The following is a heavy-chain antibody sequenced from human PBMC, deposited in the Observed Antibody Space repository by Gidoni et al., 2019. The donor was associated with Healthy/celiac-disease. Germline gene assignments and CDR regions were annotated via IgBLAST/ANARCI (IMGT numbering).Heavy chain of an antibody. V-gene: IGHV4-61*02. CDR1: GGSISSGSYY. CDR3: ARDRYYYDSSGTPPGFDL. D-gene: IGHD3-22*01. J-gene: IGHJ2*01. Sequence: QVQLQESGPGLVKPSQTLSLTCPVSGGSISSGSYYWSWLRQPAGKGLEWIGRIYTSGSTNYNPSLKSRVTISVDTSKNQFSLKLSSVTAADTAVYYCARDRYYYDSSGTPPGFDLWGRGTLVTVSS. CDR2: IYTSGST.